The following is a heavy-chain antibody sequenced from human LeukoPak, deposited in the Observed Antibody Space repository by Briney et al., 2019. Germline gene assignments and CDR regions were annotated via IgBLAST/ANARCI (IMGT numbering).Heavy chain of an antibody. Sequence: SETLSLTCAVYGGSFSGYYWSWIRQPPGKGLEWIGEINHSGSTNYNPSLKSRVTISVDTSKNQFSLKLSSVTAADTAVYYCARLAGSGYYTKYYYYYYGMDVWGQGTTITVSS. CDR2: INHSGST. CDR3: ARLAGSGYYTKYYYYYYGMDV. V-gene: IGHV4-34*01. J-gene: IGHJ6*02. CDR1: GGSFSGYY. D-gene: IGHD3-22*01.